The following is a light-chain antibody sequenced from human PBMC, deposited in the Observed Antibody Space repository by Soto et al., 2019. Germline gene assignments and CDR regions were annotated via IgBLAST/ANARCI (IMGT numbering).Light chain of an antibody. J-gene: IGKJ1*01. CDR2: GAS. CDR1: QSVSSTY. CDR3: QQYGSSSWT. Sequence: EIVLSQSRATLSLSPGERATLSCRGSQSVSSTYLAWYQQQPGQAPRLLIYGASNRATGIPDRFSGSGSGTDFTLTISRLEPEDFAVYYCQQYGSSSWTFGQGTKVDIK. V-gene: IGKV3-20*01.